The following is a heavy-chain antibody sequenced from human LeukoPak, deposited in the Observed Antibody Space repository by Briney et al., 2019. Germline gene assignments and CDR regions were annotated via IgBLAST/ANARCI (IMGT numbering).Heavy chain of an antibody. D-gene: IGHD3-22*01. CDR2: IYTSGST. CDR3: ARDILPYYDSSGYVMGLDY. Sequence: SETLSLTCTVSGGSISSGSYYWSWIRQPAGTGLEWIGRIYTSGSTNYNPSLKSRVTISVDTSKNQFSLKLSSVTAADTAVYHCARDILPYYDSSGYVMGLDYWGQGTLVTVSS. J-gene: IGHJ4*02. CDR1: GGSISSGSYY. V-gene: IGHV4-61*02.